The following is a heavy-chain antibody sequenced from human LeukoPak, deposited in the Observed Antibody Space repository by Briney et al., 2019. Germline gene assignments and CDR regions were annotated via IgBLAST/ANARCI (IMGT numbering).Heavy chain of an antibody. J-gene: IGHJ4*02. CDR1: GFTFSSYW. CDR2: ISSSGSTI. CDR3: ARALSYDILTGYYPLGY. D-gene: IGHD3-9*01. Sequence: GGSLRLSCAASGFTFSSYWMSWVRQAPGKGLEWVSYISSSGSTIYYADSVKGRFTISRDNAKNSLYLQMNSLRAEDTAVYYCARALSYDILTGYYPLGYWGQGTLVTVSS. V-gene: IGHV3-48*04.